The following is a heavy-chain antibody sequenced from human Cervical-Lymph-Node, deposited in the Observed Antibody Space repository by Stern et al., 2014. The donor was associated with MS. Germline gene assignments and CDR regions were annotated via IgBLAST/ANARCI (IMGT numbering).Heavy chain of an antibody. Sequence: QVQLVESGPGLVKPSQTLSLTCTVSGDSISSGSYYWNWIRQPAGKGLEWIGRIYTNGRTDYNPSLKSRITISLDTSKNQLSLKLSSVTAADTAVYYCARGIGYCSSTSCYADFKHWGQGTLVTVSS. D-gene: IGHD2-2*01. CDR3: ARGIGYCSSTSCYADFKH. CDR2: IYTNGRT. V-gene: IGHV4-61*02. J-gene: IGHJ1*01. CDR1: GDSISSGSYY.